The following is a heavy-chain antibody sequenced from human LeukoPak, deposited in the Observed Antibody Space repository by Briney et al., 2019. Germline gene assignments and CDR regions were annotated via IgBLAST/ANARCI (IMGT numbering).Heavy chain of an antibody. V-gene: IGHV4-59*01. Sequence: PSQTLSLTCTVSGGSISSYYWSWIRQPPGKGLEWIGYIYYSGSTNYSPSLKSRVTISVDTSKNQFSLKLSSVTAADTAVYYCARGGYSYGMPHFDYWGQGTLVTVSS. CDR1: GGSISSYY. J-gene: IGHJ4*02. D-gene: IGHD5-18*01. CDR3: ARGGYSYGMPHFDY. CDR2: IYYSGST.